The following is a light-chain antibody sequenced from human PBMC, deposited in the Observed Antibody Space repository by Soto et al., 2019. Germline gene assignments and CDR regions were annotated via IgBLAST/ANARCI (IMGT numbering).Light chain of an antibody. J-gene: IGKJ1*01. CDR2: GAS. CDR3: EQFGSSPWT. Sequence: EIVLTQSPGTLSLSPGERANLSCRASQSVSSSYLAWYQQKPGQAPRLLIYGASSRATGIPDRFSGSGSGTELTLTISRLEPEDLAVYYCEQFGSSPWTFGQGTKVEIK. V-gene: IGKV3-20*01. CDR1: QSVSSSY.